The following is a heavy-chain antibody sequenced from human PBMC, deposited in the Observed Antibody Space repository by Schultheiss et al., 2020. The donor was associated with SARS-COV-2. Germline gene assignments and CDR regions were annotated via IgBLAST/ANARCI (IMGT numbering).Heavy chain of an antibody. CDR3: VRGYGGV. CDR2: IKGDGIEK. CDR1: GFTFSNAW. Sequence: GESLKISCAASGFTFSNAWMSWVRQAPGKGLEWVANIKGDGIEKYYVDSVKGRFTISRDNAKNSVHLQMNSLRAEDTAEYYCVRGYGGVWGQGTLVTVSS. V-gene: IGHV3-7*01. D-gene: IGHD3-3*01. J-gene: IGHJ4*02.